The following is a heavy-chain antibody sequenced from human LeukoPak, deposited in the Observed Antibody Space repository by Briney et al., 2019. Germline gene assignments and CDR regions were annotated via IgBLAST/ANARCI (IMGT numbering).Heavy chain of an antibody. D-gene: IGHD2-15*01. CDR3: ARYCSGGSCYSGMDV. CDR1: GFTFSSYG. Sequence: PGGSLRLSCAASGFTFSSYGMHSVRQGPGKGLEWVAVIWYDGSNKHYADSVKGRLTISRDNSKNTLYLQMNSLRAEDTRVYYCARYCSGGSCYSGMDVWGQGTTVIVSS. V-gene: IGHV3-33*01. J-gene: IGHJ6*02. CDR2: IWYDGSNK.